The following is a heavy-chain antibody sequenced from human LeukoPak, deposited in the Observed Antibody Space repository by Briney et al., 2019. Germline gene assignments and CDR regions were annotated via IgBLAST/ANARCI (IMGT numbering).Heavy chain of an antibody. CDR1: CSSVNSVIYY. V-gene: IGHV4-61*01. CDR3: ARVSLSPDFWSGKQVDV. J-gene: IGHJ6*02. D-gene: IGHD3-3*01. CDR2: IYYSWST. Sequence: SETLSLTCTVSCSSVNSVIYYWSWIRQPPRTGLEWIEYIYYSWSTNYNPSLKTRVIISVDTSKNQRSLKMSSVTAADTAVYYCARVSLSPDFWSGKQVDVWGQGTTVTVSS.